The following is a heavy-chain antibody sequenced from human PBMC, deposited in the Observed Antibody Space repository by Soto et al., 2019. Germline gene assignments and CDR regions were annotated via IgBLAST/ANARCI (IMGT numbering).Heavy chain of an antibody. CDR2: IYYSGST. CDR1: CGSINDYY. Sequence: SETLSLTCTVSCGSINDYYWNWIRKPPGKGLEWLGYIYYSGSTNYSPALKSRVTISVDTSKNQFSLKVTSVTAADTAVYYCARGVPNTGVSRSWCRNWVGQWGQGTLVTVS. CDR3: ARGVPNTGVSRSWCRNWVGQ. D-gene: IGHD2-15*01. J-gene: IGHJ5*02. V-gene: IGHV4-59*01.